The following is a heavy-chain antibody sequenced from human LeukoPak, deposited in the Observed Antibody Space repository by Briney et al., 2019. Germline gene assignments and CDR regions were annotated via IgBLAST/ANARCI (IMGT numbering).Heavy chain of an antibody. D-gene: IGHD5-18*01. V-gene: IGHV1-18*01. CDR2: ISSYNGNT. J-gene: IGHJ6*03. Sequence: ASVKVSCKASGYTFTSYGISWVRQAPGQGLEWMGWISSYNGNTNYAQKLQGRVTMTEDTSTDTAYMELSSLRSEDTAVYYCATTTLGYSYGYYMDVWGKGTTVTISS. CDR3: ATTTLGYSYGYYMDV. CDR1: GYTFTSYG.